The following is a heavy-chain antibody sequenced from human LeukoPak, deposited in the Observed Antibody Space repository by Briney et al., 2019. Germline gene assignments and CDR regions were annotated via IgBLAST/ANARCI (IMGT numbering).Heavy chain of an antibody. D-gene: IGHD3-22*01. J-gene: IGHJ4*02. CDR2: IYYSGST. Sequence: SETLSLTCTVSGGSISSSSYYWGWIRQPPGKGLEWIGSIYYSGSTYYNPSPKSRVTISVDTSKNQFSLKLSSVTAADTAVYYCARRYYYDSSGYYYGFDYWGQGTLVTVSS. V-gene: IGHV4-39*01. CDR3: ARRYYYDSSGYYYGFDY. CDR1: GGSISSSSYY.